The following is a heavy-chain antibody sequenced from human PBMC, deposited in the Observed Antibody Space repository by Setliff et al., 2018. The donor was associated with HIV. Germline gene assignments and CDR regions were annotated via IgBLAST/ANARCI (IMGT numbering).Heavy chain of an antibody. CDR3: ARHYNVNYYVRKDFDY. CDR2: IYYSGNT. J-gene: IGHJ4*02. D-gene: IGHD1-26*01. Sequence: PSETLSLTCSVSGASIRGHYWSWIRQSPGKGLEWIGNIYYSGNTNYNPSFKSRVTISVDTSKNQFSLKLSSVTAADTAVYYCARHYNVNYYVRKDFDYWGQGTLVTVSS. V-gene: IGHV4-59*08. CDR1: GASIRGHY.